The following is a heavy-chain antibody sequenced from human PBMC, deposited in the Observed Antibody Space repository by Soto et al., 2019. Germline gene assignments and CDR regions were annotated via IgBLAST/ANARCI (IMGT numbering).Heavy chain of an antibody. D-gene: IGHD6-13*01. CDR3: AKDSSSPGY. V-gene: IGHV3-48*01. CDR1: GFTFSSYS. CDR2: ISSSSGSI. Sequence: HPGGSLRLSCAASGFTFSSYSMNWVRQAPEKGLEWVSYISSSSGSIYYADSVKGRFTISRDNSKNTLYLQMNSLRAEDTAVYYCAKDSSSPGYWGQGTLVTVSS. J-gene: IGHJ4*02.